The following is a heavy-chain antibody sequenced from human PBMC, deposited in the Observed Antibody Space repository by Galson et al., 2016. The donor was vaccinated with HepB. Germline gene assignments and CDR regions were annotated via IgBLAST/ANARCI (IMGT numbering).Heavy chain of an antibody. CDR2: IYNNAST. J-gene: IGHJ1*01. D-gene: IGHD6-13*01. V-gene: IGHV4-59*11. CDR1: GASISSHY. Sequence: SETLSLTCTVSGASISSHYWNWIRQPPGKALEWIGYIYNNASTNYNPSLKSRVTISVHSSNNQLSRKMNSVTAADTAVYYCARVLRAADGIGHWGPGTLVTVSS. CDR3: ARVLRAADGIGH.